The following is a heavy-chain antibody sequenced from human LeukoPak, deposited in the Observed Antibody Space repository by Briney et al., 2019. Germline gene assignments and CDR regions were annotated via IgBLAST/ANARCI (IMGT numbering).Heavy chain of an antibody. CDR3: TTDSGYCSGGSCYYYYYMDV. Sequence: QPGGSLRLSCAASGFTFSSYEMNWVRQAPGKGLEWVSYISSSGSTIYYADSVKGRFTISRDNAKNSLYLQMNSLKTEDTAVYYCTTDSGYCSGGSCYYYYYMDVWGKGTTVTISS. CDR1: GFTFSSYE. V-gene: IGHV3-48*03. D-gene: IGHD2-15*01. CDR2: ISSSGSTI. J-gene: IGHJ6*03.